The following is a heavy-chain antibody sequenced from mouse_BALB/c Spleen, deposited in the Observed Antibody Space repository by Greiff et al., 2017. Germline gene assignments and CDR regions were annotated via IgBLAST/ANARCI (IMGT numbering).Heavy chain of an antibody. J-gene: IGHJ3*01. V-gene: IGHV1-69*02. CDR2: IYPSDSYT. Sequence: QVQLQQPGAELVRPGASVKLSCKASGYTFTSYWINWVKQRPGQGLEWIGNIYPSDSYTNYNQKFKDKATLTVDKSSSTAYMQLSSPTSEDSAVYYCTCGGYQAWFAYWGQGTLVTVSA. CDR1: GYTFTSYW. D-gene: IGHD2-2*01. CDR3: TCGGYQAWFAY.